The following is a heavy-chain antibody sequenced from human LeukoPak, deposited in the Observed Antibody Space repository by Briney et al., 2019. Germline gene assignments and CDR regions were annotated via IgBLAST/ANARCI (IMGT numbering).Heavy chain of an antibody. D-gene: IGHD6-13*01. CDR3: AGGISSSSWYPVSYYYYMDV. CDR1: GYTFTSYG. J-gene: IGHJ6*03. V-gene: IGHV1-18*01. CDR2: ISAYNGNT. Sequence: ASVKVSCKASGYTFTSYGISWVRQAPGQGLEWMRWISAYNGNTNYAQKLQGRVTMTTDTSTSTAYMELRSLRSDDTAVYYCAGGISSSSWYPVSYYYYMDVWGKGTTVTVSS.